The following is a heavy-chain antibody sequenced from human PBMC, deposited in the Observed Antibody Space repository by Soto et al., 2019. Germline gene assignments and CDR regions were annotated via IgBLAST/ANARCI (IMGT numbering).Heavy chain of an antibody. CDR3: AKSPDPYSSSNYYYYGMDV. J-gene: IGHJ6*02. Sequence: QVQLVQSGAEVKKPGSSVKVSCKASGGTFSNYAITWVRQAPGQGLEWMGRIIPIFGTTNYAQKFQGRVTITADESTSTAYMDLSSLRSDDTAVYYCAKSPDPYSSSNYYYYGMDVWGQGTTVTVSS. CDR2: IIPIFGTT. D-gene: IGHD6-6*01. V-gene: IGHV1-69*15. CDR1: GGTFSNYA.